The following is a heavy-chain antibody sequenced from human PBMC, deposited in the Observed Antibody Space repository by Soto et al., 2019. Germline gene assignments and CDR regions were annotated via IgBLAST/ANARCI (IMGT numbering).Heavy chain of an antibody. J-gene: IGHJ6*02. V-gene: IGHV3-21*01. CDR2: ISSSSSYI. CDR3: AREVGRITIFGVPRDGMDV. D-gene: IGHD3-3*01. Sequence: EVQLVESGGGLVKPGGSLRLSCAASGFTFSSYSMNWVRQAPGKGLEWVSSISSSSSYIYYADSVKGRFTISRDNAKNPLYLKMNRLRAEDTAVYYCAREVGRITIFGVPRDGMDVWGQGTTVTVSS. CDR1: GFTFSSYS.